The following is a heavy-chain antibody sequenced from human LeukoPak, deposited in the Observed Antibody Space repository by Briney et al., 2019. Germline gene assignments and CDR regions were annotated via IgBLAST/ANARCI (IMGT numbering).Heavy chain of an antibody. V-gene: IGHV1-2*02. CDR1: GYTFTGYY. Sequence: ASVKVSCKASGYTFTGYYMHWVRQAPGQGLEWMGWINPNSGGTNYAQKFQGRVTMTKDTSISTAYMELSRLRSEDTAVYYCAREDSGYPDYYYYYLDVWGKGTTVTVSS. CDR2: INPNSGGT. J-gene: IGHJ6*03. D-gene: IGHD3-22*01. CDR3: AREDSGYPDYYYYYLDV.